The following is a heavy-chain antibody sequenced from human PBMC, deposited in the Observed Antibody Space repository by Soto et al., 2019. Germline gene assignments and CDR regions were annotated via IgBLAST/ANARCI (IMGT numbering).Heavy chain of an antibody. V-gene: IGHV3-30*18. CDR2: ISYDGSNK. Sequence: QVQLVESGGGVVQPGRSLRLSCAASGFTFSSYGMHWVRQAPGKGLEWVAVISYDGSNKYYADSVKGRFTISRDNSKNTLYLQMNSLRAEDTAVYYCANVGVAAPFDYWGQGTLVTVSS. CDR1: GFTFSSYG. J-gene: IGHJ4*02. CDR3: ANVGVAAPFDY. D-gene: IGHD6-13*01.